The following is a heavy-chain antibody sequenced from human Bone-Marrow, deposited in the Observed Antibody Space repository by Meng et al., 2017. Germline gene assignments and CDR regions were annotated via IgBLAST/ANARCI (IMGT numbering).Heavy chain of an antibody. V-gene: IGHV3-9*01. CDR1: GFTFDDYA. Sequence: SLKISCAASGFTFDDYAMHWGRPAPGKGLEGVSGISWNSGSIGYADSVKGRFTISRDNAKNSLYLQMNSLRAEDTALYYCAKDISGYYGSGIANWGQGTLVTVSS. CDR3: AKDISGYYGSGIAN. J-gene: IGHJ4*02. D-gene: IGHD3-10*01. CDR2: ISWNSGSI.